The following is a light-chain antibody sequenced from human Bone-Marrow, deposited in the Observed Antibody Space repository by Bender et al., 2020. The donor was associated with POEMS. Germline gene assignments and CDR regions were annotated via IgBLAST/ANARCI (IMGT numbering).Light chain of an antibody. CDR3: QSYDNSLGGWV. J-gene: IGLJ3*02. CDR1: SSNIGRNI. CDR2: GND. Sequence: QSVLTQSPSASGTPGQRVTISCSGSSSNIGRNIVNWYQQLPGTAPKLLIHGNDQRPSGVPDRFSGSKSGTSASLAITGLQAEDEGDYYCQSYDNSLGGWVFGGGTKLTVL. V-gene: IGLV1-44*01.